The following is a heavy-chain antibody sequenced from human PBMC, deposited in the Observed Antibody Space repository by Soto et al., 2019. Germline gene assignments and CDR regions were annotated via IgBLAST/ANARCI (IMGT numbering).Heavy chain of an antibody. CDR2: MNPNSGNT. D-gene: IGHD2-2*01. Sequence: PSVKVSCKASGYTFTSYDINWVRQATGQGLEWMGWMNPNSGNTGYAQKFQGRVTMTRNTSISTAYMELSSLRSEDTAVYYCARGYCSSTSCRYYYYYGMDVWGQGTTVTVSS. CDR3: ARGYCSSTSCRYYYYYGMDV. V-gene: IGHV1-8*01. J-gene: IGHJ6*02. CDR1: GYTFTSYD.